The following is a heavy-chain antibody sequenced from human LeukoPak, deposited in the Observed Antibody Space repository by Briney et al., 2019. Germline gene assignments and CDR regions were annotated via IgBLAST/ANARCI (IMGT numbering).Heavy chain of an antibody. J-gene: IGHJ4*02. Sequence: ASVKVSCRTSGYTFNTYGISWVRQAPGQGLEWMGWISTYNGDTNYVQNLQSRVTMTTDTSTSTAYMELMSLRSDDTAVYYCLRDALRPRLTPDYWGQGTLVTVSS. D-gene: IGHD2-15*01. CDR3: LRDALRPRLTPDY. CDR2: ISTYNGDT. CDR1: GYTFNTYG. V-gene: IGHV1-18*01.